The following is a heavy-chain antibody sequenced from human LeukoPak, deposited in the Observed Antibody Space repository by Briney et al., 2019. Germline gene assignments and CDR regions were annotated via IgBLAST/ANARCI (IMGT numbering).Heavy chain of an antibody. CDR1: GGSISPLY. Sequence: SETLSLTCTVSGGSISPLYWSWLRQPPGKGLEFIGYIYDSGAANYNPSLKSRVTLSVDTSKSQFSLKLSSVTAADTAVYYCARGGVAAKYYFDYWGQGTLVTVSS. CDR2: IYDSGAA. D-gene: IGHD3-10*01. J-gene: IGHJ4*02. V-gene: IGHV4-59*11. CDR3: ARGGVAAKYYFDY.